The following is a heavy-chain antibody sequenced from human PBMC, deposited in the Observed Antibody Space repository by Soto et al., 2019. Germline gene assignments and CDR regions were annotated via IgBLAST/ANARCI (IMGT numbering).Heavy chain of an antibody. CDR1: GYTFTRYG. Sequence: ASVKVSCKASGYTFTRYGISWVRQAPGQGLEWMGWISGYNGDTKYAQKFQGRVTMTVDTSTTTAYMELRSLTSDDRAVYYCAKNGQAPYYYYSMDVWGQGTTVTVSS. V-gene: IGHV1-18*01. D-gene: IGHD2-8*01. CDR2: ISGYNGDT. J-gene: IGHJ6*02. CDR3: AKNGQAPYYYYSMDV.